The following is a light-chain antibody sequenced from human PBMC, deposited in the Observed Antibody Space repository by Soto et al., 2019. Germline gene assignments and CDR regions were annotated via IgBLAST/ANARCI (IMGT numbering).Light chain of an antibody. CDR3: SSYTTSTTLVV. CDR1: SDSVSASHF. V-gene: IGLV8-61*01. Sequence: QAVVTQEPSFSVSPGGTVTLTCGLSSDSVSASHFPSWYQQTPGQAPRTLIYNTNTRSSGVPDRFSGSILGNRAALTITGAQADDESDYYCSSYTTSTTLVVFGGGTKVTVL. CDR2: NTN. J-gene: IGLJ3*02.